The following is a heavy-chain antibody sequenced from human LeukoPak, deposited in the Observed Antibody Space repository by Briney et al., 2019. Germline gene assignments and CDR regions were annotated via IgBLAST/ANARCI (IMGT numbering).Heavy chain of an antibody. CDR2: INHSGST. V-gene: IGHV4-34*01. Sequence: SETLSLTCAVYGGSFSGYYWSWIRQPPGKGLEWIGEINHSGSTNYNPSLKSRVTTSVDTSKNQFSLKLSSVTAADTAVYYCARYQRRRPARPQWFDPWGQGTLVTVSS. CDR3: ARYQRRRPARPQWFDP. J-gene: IGHJ5*02. D-gene: IGHD2-2*01. CDR1: GGSFSGYY.